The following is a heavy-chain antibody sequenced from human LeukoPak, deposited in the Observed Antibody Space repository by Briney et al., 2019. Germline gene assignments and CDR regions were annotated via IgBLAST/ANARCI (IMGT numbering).Heavy chain of an antibody. V-gene: IGHV4-4*07. CDR2: IYTSGST. CDR1: GGSISSYY. D-gene: IGHD3-3*01. CDR3: ARHAREIFGVVIMEGWFDP. Sequence: SEALSLTCTVSGGSISSYYWSWIRQPAGKGLEWIGRIYTSGSTNYNPSLKSRVTMSVDTSKNQFSLKLSSVTAADTAVYYCARHAREIFGVVIMEGWFDPWGQGTLVTVSS. J-gene: IGHJ5*02.